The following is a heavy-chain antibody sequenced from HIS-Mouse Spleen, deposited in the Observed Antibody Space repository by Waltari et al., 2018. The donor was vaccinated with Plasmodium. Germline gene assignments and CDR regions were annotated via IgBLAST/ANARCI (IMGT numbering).Heavy chain of an antibody. CDR2: INHSGSN. Sequence: QVQLQQWGAGLLKPSETLSLTCAVYGGSFSGYYWSWIRQPPGKGLEWIGEINHSGSNNYNPSLKSGVTISVDTSKNQFALKLSSVTAADTAVYYCARGPGDIVATTFDYWGQGTLVTVSS. D-gene: IGHD5-12*01. V-gene: IGHV4-34*01. CDR1: GGSFSGYY. J-gene: IGHJ4*02. CDR3: ARGPGDIVATTFDY.